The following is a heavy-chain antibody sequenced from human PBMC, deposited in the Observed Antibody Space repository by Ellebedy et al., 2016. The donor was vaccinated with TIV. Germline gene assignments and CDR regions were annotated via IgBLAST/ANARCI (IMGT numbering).Heavy chain of an antibody. J-gene: IGHJ4*02. CDR1: GFTFTTYV. D-gene: IGHD2-2*01. Sequence: GESLKISCAASGFTFTTYVMSWVRQAPGKGLEWVSAISGSGGSTFYADSVKGRFTISRDNSKNTLYLQMNSLRAEDTAVYYCAKFGSSSWDEASDHWGQGTLVTVSS. V-gene: IGHV3-23*01. CDR2: ISGSGGST. CDR3: AKFGSSSWDEASDH.